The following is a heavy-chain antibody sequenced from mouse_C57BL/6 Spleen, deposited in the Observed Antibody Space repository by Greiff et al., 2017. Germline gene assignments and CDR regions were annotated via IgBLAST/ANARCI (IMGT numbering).Heavy chain of an antibody. D-gene: IGHD1-1*01. J-gene: IGHJ1*03. V-gene: IGHV1-63*01. CDR2: IYPGGGYT. CDR3: ARGGYGSSYGYFDV. CDR1: GYTFTNYW. Sequence: LQESGAELVRPGTSVKMSCKASGYTFTNYWIGWAKQRPGHGLEWIGDIYPGGGYTNYNEKFKGKATLTADKSSSTAYMQFSSLTSEDSAIYYCARGGYGSSYGYFDVWGTGTTVTVSS.